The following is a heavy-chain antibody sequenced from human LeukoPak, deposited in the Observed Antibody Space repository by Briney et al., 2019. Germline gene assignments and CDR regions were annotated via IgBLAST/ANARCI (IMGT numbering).Heavy chain of an antibody. CDR2: INSGGTT. D-gene: IGHD2-8*01. Sequence: PGGSLRLSCAASGFTVSSHYMIWVRQAPGKGLEWVSLINSGGTTYYADSVKGRFTISRDNSKNTLYLQMNSLRVEDTAVYYCARDSRMVYAKAGSDYWGQGTLVTVSS. J-gene: IGHJ4*02. CDR1: GFTVSSHY. CDR3: ARDSRMVYAKAGSDY. V-gene: IGHV3-66*01.